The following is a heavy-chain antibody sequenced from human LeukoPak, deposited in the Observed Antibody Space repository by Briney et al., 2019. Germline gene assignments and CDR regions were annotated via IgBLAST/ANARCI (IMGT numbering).Heavy chain of an antibody. CDR1: GGSISSSNW. Sequence: SETLSLTCAASGGSISSSNWWSWVRQPPGKGLEWIGEIYHSGSTNYNPSLKSRVTISVDKSKNQFSLKLSSVTAADTAVYYCARDKTYGSGGFDYWGQGTLVTVSS. J-gene: IGHJ4*02. CDR3: ARDKTYGSGGFDY. CDR2: IYHSGST. D-gene: IGHD3-10*01. V-gene: IGHV4-4*02.